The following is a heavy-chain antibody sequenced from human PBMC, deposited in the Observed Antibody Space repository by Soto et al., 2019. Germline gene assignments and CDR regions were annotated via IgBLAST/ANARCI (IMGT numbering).Heavy chain of an antibody. D-gene: IGHD3-10*01. Sequence: QVQLVQSGAEVKKPGASVKVSCKASGYTFTSYGISWLRQPPGQGLDWMGWITAYTGNTNYAQKLQGRVTMTTDTSTSTAYMELRSLRADDTAVYYCARGGAMVRGVIKSWFDPWGQGTLVTVSS. J-gene: IGHJ5*02. CDR3: ARGGAMVRGVIKSWFDP. CDR1: GYTFTSYG. CDR2: ITAYTGNT. V-gene: IGHV1-18*04.